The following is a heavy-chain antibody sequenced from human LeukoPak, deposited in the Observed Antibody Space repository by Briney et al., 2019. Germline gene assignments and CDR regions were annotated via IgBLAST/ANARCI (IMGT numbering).Heavy chain of an antibody. CDR1: GYTFTSYD. CDR3: AREREARTYYYYMDV. Sequence: ASVKVSCKASGYTFTSYDINWVRQAPGQGLEWMGIINPSGGSTSYAQKFQGRVTMTRDMSTSTVYMELSSLRSEDTAVYYCAREREARTYYYYMDVWGKGTTVTVSS. J-gene: IGHJ6*03. D-gene: IGHD1-26*01. CDR2: INPSGGST. V-gene: IGHV1-46*01.